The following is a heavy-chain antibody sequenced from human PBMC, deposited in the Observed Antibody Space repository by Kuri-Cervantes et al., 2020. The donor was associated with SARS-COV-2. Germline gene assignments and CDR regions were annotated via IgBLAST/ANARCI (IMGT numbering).Heavy chain of an antibody. CDR1: GGTISSYA. D-gene: IGHD2-2*01. CDR2: IIPNFGAP. Sequence: SVKVSCKASGGTISSYAMSWVRQAPGQGLEWLGGIIPNFGAPSYAQKFQGRVTITADKSTSTAYMELSSLRSEDTAVYYCARDEYRYCSSTSCYVWGQGTLVTVSS. CDR3: ARDEYRYCSSTSCYV. V-gene: IGHV1-69*06. J-gene: IGHJ4*02.